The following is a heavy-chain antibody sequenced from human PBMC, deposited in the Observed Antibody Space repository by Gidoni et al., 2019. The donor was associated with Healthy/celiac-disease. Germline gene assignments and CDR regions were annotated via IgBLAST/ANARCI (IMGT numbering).Heavy chain of an antibody. CDR1: GFTFSSDA. CDR2: ISGSGGST. D-gene: IGHD4-4*01. Sequence: EVQLLAAGGGLVQSGGSLRLSCAASGFTFSSDAMRWVRQAPGKGLEWVSAISGSGGSTYYADSMKGRFTISRDNSKNTLYLQMNSLRAEDTAVYYCAKASRLFTVTPAIYDAFDIWGQGTMVTVSS. J-gene: IGHJ3*02. V-gene: IGHV3-23*01. CDR3: AKASRLFTVTPAIYDAFDI.